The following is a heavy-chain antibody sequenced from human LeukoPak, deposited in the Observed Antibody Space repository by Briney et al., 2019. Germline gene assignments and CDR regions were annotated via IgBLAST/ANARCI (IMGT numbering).Heavy chain of an antibody. CDR2: IKQDGSQ. Sequence: GGSLRLSCAASGFTFSRHWMGWVRQAPGKGLEWVASIKQDGSQYYVDSVKGRFFISRDNAKNSVSLQMNSLRVEDTAVYYCARGPDFGDRLDYFDYRGKGTLVTVS. CDR1: GFTFSRHW. CDR3: ARGPDFGDRLDYFDY. V-gene: IGHV3-7*01. J-gene: IGHJ4*02. D-gene: IGHD4-17*01.